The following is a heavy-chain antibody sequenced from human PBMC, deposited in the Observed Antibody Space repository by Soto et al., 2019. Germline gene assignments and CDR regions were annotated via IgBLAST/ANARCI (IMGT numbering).Heavy chain of an antibody. CDR1: GFTFSSYA. D-gene: IGHD6-13*01. Sequence: EVQLLESGGGLVQPGGSLRLSCAASGFTFSSYAMSWVRQAPGKGLEWVSAISGSSSYIYYADSVKGRFTISRDNAKNSLYLQMNSLRAEDTAVYYCAREPSGAAAGTDYWGQGTLVTVSS. CDR2: ISGSSSYI. V-gene: IGHV3-21*01. J-gene: IGHJ4*02. CDR3: AREPSGAAAGTDY.